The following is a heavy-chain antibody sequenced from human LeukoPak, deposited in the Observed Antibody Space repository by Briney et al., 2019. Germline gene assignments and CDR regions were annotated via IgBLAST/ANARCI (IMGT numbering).Heavy chain of an antibody. CDR2: IYYSGST. CDR3: ARVPLGYCSSTSCPYYYYYGMDV. V-gene: IGHV4-59*01. J-gene: IGHJ6*04. D-gene: IGHD2-2*01. CDR1: GGSISSYY. Sequence: SETLYLTCTVSGGSISSYYWSRIRQPPGKGLEWIGYIYYSGSTNYNPSLKSRVTISVDTSKNQCSLKLSSVTAADTAVYYCARVPLGYCSSTSCPYYYYYGMDVWGKGTTVTASS.